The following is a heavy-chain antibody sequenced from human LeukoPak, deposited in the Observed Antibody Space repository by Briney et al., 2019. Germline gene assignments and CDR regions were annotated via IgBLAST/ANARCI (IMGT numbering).Heavy chain of an antibody. Sequence: PSETLSLTCAVYGGSFSGYYWSWIRQPPGKGLEWIGEINHSGSTNYNPSLKSRVTISVDTSKNQFSLKLSSVTAADTAVYYCARPNYGDYSRFDYWGQGTLVTVSS. J-gene: IGHJ4*02. CDR2: INHSGST. CDR1: GGSFSGYY. D-gene: IGHD4-17*01. V-gene: IGHV4-34*01. CDR3: ARPNYGDYSRFDY.